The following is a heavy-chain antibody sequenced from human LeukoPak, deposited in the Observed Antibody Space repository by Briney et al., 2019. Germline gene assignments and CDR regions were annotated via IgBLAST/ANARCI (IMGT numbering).Heavy chain of an antibody. V-gene: IGHV3-21*01. J-gene: IGHJ4*02. D-gene: IGHD3-22*01. CDR1: GFTFSSYG. CDR3: ARDSSPYYYDSSGADY. CDR2: ISSSSSYI. Sequence: TGGTLRLPCAGSGFTFSSYGMSWVRQAPGKGLEWVSSISSSSSYIYYADSVKGRFTFSRDNAKNSLYLQMNSLRAEDTAVYYCARDSSPYYYDSSGADYWGQGTLVTVSS.